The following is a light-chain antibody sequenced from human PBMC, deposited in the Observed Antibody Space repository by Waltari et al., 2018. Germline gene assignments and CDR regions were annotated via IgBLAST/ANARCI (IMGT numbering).Light chain of an antibody. V-gene: IGLV2-23*02. CDR2: EVP. Sequence: QSALTQPASVSGSPGQSITISCTGTSSDFESHNLLTWFQPRPGKATKLILFEVPHRPGKAPHIVVFEVPRGPAGVSDRCAGSRSGPTASRTITGLQAEDEADYYCCSYAGRATFAWVFGGGTKLTVL. CDR3: CSYAGRATFAWV. J-gene: IGLJ3*02. CDR1: SSDFESHNL.